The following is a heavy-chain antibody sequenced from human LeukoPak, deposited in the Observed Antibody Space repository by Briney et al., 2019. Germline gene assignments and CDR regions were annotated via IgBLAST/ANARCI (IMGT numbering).Heavy chain of an antibody. CDR2: ISSSSSYI. CDR3: ARDQDYYDSRYFDY. J-gene: IGHJ4*02. Sequence: PGRSLRLSCAASGFTFSSYSMNWVRQAPGKGLEWVSSISSSSSYIYYADSVKGRFTISRDNAKNSLYLQMNSLRAEDTAVYYCARDQDYYDSRYFDYWGQGTLVTVSS. V-gene: IGHV3-21*01. D-gene: IGHD3-22*01. CDR1: GFTFSSYS.